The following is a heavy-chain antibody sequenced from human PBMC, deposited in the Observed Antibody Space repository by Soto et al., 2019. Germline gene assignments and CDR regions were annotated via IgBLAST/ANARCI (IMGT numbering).Heavy chain of an antibody. CDR2: IYHSGST. J-gene: IGHJ6*02. D-gene: IGHD1-26*01. CDR1: GGSISSSNW. CDR3: ARECPTSGSYGNYYYGMDV. V-gene: IGHV4-4*02. Sequence: PSETLSLTCAVYGGSISSSNWWSWVRQPPGKGLEWIGEIYHSGSTNYNPSLKSRVTISVDKSKNQFSLKLSSVTAADTAVYYCARECPTSGSYGNYYYGMDVWGQGTTVTVSS.